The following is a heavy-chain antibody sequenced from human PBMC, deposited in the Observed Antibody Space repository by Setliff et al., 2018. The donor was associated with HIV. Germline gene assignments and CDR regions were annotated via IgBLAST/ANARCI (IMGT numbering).Heavy chain of an antibody. CDR1: GFTFSSYA. V-gene: IGHV3-23*01. D-gene: IGHD3-22*01. CDR3: ARDPTYYYDTSGPYDAFDI. CDR2: ISGSGGST. Sequence: GGSLRLSCAASGFTFSSYAMSWVRQAPGKGLEWVSAISGSGGSTYYADSVKGRFTISRDNSKNTLYLQMNSLRAEDTAVYYCARDPTYYYDTSGPYDAFDIWGQGTMVTVSS. J-gene: IGHJ3*02.